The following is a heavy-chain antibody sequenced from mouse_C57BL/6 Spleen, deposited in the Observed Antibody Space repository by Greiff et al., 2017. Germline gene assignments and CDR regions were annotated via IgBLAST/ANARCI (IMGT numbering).Heavy chain of an antibody. V-gene: IGHV1-82*01. CDR2: IYPGDGDT. Sequence: QVQLQQSGPELVKPGASVKISCKASGYAFSSSWMNWVKQRPGKGLEWIGRIYPGDGDTNYNGKFKGKATLTADKSSSTAYMQLSSLTSEDSAVYFCARGESYGNYEGYFDVWGTGTTVTVSS. CDR3: ARGESYGNYEGYFDV. CDR1: GYAFSSSW. J-gene: IGHJ1*03. D-gene: IGHD2-1*01.